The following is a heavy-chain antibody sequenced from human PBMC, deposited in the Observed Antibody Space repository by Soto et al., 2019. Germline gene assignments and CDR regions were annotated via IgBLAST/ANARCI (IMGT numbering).Heavy chain of an antibody. CDR3: ARGRYCLTGRCFPNWFDS. J-gene: IGHJ5*01. D-gene: IGHD7-27*01. V-gene: IGHV4-30-4*01. CDR2: IYKSATT. CDR1: GDSISNLDYF. Sequence: QVQLLESGPGLVKPSQTLSLTCSVSGDSISNLDYFWAWIRQPPGQALEYIGYIYKSATTYYNPSFESRVAISVDTSKSQFSLNVTSVTAADTAVCFCARGRYCLTGRCFPNWFDSWGQGALVTVSS.